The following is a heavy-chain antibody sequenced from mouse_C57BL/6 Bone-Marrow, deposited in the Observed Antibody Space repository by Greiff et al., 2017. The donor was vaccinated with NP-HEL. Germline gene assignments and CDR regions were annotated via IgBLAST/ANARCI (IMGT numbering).Heavy chain of an antibody. D-gene: IGHD2-5*01. CDR1: GFNIKDDY. V-gene: IGHV14-4*01. J-gene: IGHJ3*01. Sequence: EVKLQESGAELVRPGASVKLSCTASGFNIKDDYMHWVKQRPEQGLEWIGWIDPENGDTEYASEFQGKATITADTSSNTAYLQLSSLTSEDTAVYYCTTSDSNYQAWFAYWGQGTLVTVSA. CDR3: TTSDSNYQAWFAY. CDR2: IDPENGDT.